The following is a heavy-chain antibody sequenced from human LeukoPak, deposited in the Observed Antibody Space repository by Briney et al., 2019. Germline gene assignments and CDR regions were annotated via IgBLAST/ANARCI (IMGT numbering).Heavy chain of an antibody. J-gene: IGHJ4*02. CDR2: INHSGST. CDR3: ARLMITFGGVMVKDY. Sequence: PSETLSLTCAVYGGSFSGYYWSWIRQPPGKGLEWIGEINHSGSTNYNPSLKSRVTISVDTSKNQFSLKLSSVTAADTAVYYCARLMITFGGVMVKDYWGQGTLVTVSS. D-gene: IGHD3-16*01. V-gene: IGHV4-34*01. CDR1: GGSFSGYY.